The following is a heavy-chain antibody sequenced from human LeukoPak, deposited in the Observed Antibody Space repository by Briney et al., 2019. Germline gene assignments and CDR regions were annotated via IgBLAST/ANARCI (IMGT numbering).Heavy chain of an antibody. Sequence: GGSLRLSCAASGFTFSSYAMHWVRQAPGKGLEWVAVISYDGSNKYYADSVKGRFTISRDNSKNTLYLQMNSLRAEDTAVYYCARDNREQQLVPPTFDYWGQGTLVTVSS. D-gene: IGHD6-13*01. CDR1: GFTFSSYA. CDR3: ARDNREQQLVPPTFDY. J-gene: IGHJ4*02. CDR2: ISYDGSNK. V-gene: IGHV3-30-3*01.